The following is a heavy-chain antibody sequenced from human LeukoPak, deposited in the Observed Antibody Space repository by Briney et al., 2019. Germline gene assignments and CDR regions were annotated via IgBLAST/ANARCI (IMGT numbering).Heavy chain of an antibody. CDR1: GFTFSSYA. J-gene: IGHJ4*02. V-gene: IGHV3-64D*09. D-gene: IGHD6-19*01. CDR2: LCSDGGST. CDR3: VKGVIAVAGAANTYYFDY. Sequence: GGSLRLSCSASGFTFSSYAMHWVRLAPGSGLQYVSLLCSDGGSTYYADSVKGRFTISRDNSKNTLYLQMSSLRAEDTAVYYCVKGVIAVAGAANTYYFDYWGQGTLVTVSS.